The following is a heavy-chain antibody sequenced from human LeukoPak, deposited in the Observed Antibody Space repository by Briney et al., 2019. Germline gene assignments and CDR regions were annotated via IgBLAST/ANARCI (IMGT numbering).Heavy chain of an antibody. CDR1: GYGFTNYW. J-gene: IGHJ4*02. CDR2: LYPPDSDT. Sequence: GESLKISCKGSGYGFTNYWIAWVRQMPGKGLEWVGILYPPDSDTRYSPSFQGQVIISADKSISTAYLQWSSLKASDTAMYYCSRLRYYGSGSYGDYWGQGTLVTVSS. D-gene: IGHD3-10*01. V-gene: IGHV5-51*01. CDR3: SRLRYYGSGSYGDY.